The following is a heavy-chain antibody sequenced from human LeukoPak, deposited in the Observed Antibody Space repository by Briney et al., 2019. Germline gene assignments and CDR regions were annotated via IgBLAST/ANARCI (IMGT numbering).Heavy chain of an antibody. Sequence: PGGSLRLSCAASGFTFSSYSMNWVRQAPGKGLEWVSSISSSSSYIYHADSVKGRFTISRDNAKNSLHLQMNSLRAEDTAVYYCARNNDYWGQGTLVTVSS. CDR1: GFTFSSYS. CDR2: ISSSSSYI. J-gene: IGHJ4*02. V-gene: IGHV3-21*01. CDR3: ARNNDY.